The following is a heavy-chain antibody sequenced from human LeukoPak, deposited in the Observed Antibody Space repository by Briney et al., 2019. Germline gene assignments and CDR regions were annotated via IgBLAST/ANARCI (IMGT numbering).Heavy chain of an antibody. Sequence: GGSLRLSCAASGFTFSSYGMHWVRQAPGKGLEWVAFIRYDGSNKYYADSVKGRFTISRDNAKNSLYLQMNSLRAEDTAVYYCTRDVRDEYTSGWYPIGYWGQGTLVTVSS. J-gene: IGHJ4*02. CDR1: GFTFSSYG. V-gene: IGHV3-30*02. D-gene: IGHD6-19*01. CDR3: TRDVRDEYTSGWYPIGY. CDR2: IRYDGSNK.